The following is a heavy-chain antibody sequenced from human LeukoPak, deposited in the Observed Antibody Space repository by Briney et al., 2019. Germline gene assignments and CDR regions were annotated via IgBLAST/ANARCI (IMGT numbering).Heavy chain of an antibody. Sequence: PSETLSLTCAVYGGSFSGYYWSYIRQSPGKGLEWIGEINHDGSTNYNPSLKSRVTMSVDTSKNQFSLRLRSVTAADTAVYYCVRGRYYFDDSDAYFYWGQGTLVTVSS. D-gene: IGHD3-16*01. CDR3: VRGRYYFDDSDAYFY. CDR1: GGSFSGYY. V-gene: IGHV4-34*01. J-gene: IGHJ4*02. CDR2: INHDGST.